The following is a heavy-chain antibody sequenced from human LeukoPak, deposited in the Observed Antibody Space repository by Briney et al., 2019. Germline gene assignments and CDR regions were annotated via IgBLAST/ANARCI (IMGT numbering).Heavy chain of an antibody. V-gene: IGHV1-3*01. CDR1: GYTFTSYA. J-gene: IGHJ4*02. D-gene: IGHD5-18*01. CDR2: INAGNGNT. Sequence: GASVKVSCKASGYTFTSYAMHWVRQAPGQRLEWMGWINAGNGNTKYSQKFQGRVTMTTDTSTSTAYMELRSLRSDDTAVYYCARGGGYSYGLDYWGQGTLVTVSS. CDR3: ARGGGYSYGLDY.